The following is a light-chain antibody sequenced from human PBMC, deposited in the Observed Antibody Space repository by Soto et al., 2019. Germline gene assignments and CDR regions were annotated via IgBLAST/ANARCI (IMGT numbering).Light chain of an antibody. Sequence: QSGLAQPASVSGSPGQSITISCTGTNNDIGIYNFVSWYRQYPGKAPQLLIYDVTKWALGVSNRFSGSKSGSTASLTISGLQAEDEAEYYCCSFATTGTWVFGGGTKLTVL. CDR1: NNDIGIYNF. V-gene: IGLV2-23*02. CDR2: DVT. J-gene: IGLJ3*02. CDR3: CSFATTGTWV.